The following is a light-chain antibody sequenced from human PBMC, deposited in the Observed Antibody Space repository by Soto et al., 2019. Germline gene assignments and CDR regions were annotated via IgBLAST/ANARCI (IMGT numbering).Light chain of an antibody. CDR2: AAS. Sequence: EIVLTQSPDTLSLSPGERATLSCRASQSVSSNYLAWYQQKPGQAPGLLIYAASCSATGIPDRFSGSGSGTDFTLTISRREPEDFAVYYCQQYGSSPRTFGQGTKVEIK. CDR1: QSVSSNY. CDR3: QQYGSSPRT. V-gene: IGKV3-20*01. J-gene: IGKJ1*01.